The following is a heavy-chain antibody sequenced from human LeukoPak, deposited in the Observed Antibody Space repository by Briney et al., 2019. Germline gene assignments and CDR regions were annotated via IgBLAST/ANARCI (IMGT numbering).Heavy chain of an antibody. CDR2: ISGSGETT. CDR1: GFTFRNHA. Sequence: PGGSLRLSCAASGFTFRNHAMNWVRQAPGKGLEWVSVISGSGETTYYADSVKGRFTISRDNSKNTLYLQMNSLRAEDTAVYYCAKEALYDISTGYWGQGTLVTVSS. CDR3: AKEALYDISTGY. D-gene: IGHD3-9*01. J-gene: IGHJ4*02. V-gene: IGHV3-23*01.